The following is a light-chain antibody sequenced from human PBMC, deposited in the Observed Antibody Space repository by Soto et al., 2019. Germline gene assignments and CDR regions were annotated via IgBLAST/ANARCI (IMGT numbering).Light chain of an antibody. CDR2: VAS. J-gene: IGKJ2*01. CDR3: QQTFSPPYT. Sequence: DIQMTQSLSSLSASVGDRVTITCRASQSISNSLSWYQQKPGKAPKFLIYVASTLQSGVPSRFSGSGPGTDFTLTISSLQPEDVATYYCQQTFSPPYTFGQGTKLEIK. CDR1: QSISNS. V-gene: IGKV1-39*01.